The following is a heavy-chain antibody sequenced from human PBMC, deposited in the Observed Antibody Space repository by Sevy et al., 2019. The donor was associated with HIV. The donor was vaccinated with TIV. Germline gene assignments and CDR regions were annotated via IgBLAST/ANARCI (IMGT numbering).Heavy chain of an antibody. D-gene: IGHD6-13*01. V-gene: IGHV3-48*03. J-gene: IGHJ4*01. CDR3: ATDAPGSSIVDY. CDR2: ISSTGSTI. Sequence: GGSLRLSCAASGFTFSSYEMNWVRQAPGTGLEWVSYISSTGSTIYYADSVKGRFTISRDNAKNSLYLQMSSLRAEDTAVYYCATDAPGSSIVDYWGHGTLVTVSS. CDR1: GFTFSSYE.